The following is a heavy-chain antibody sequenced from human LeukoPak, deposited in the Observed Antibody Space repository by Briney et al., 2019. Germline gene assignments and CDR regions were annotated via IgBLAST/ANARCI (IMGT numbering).Heavy chain of an antibody. J-gene: IGHJ4*02. CDR2: IYYSGST. CDR1: GGSISSSSYY. Sequence: SETLSLTCTVSGGSISSSSYYWGWIRQPPGKGLEGLGSIYYSGSTYYNPSLKRRVTISVDTSKIQFSLKLSSVTAADTAVYYCARHSYGSGSSFDYWGQGTLVTVSS. CDR3: ARHSYGSGSSFDY. V-gene: IGHV4-39*01. D-gene: IGHD3-10*01.